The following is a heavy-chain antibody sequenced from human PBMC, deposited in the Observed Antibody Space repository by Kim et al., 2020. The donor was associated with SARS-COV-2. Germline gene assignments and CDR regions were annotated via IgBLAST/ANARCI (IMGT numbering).Heavy chain of an antibody. CDR3: ASAYFDWLLPQYYFDY. D-gene: IGHD3-9*01. J-gene: IGHJ4*02. Sequence: VKGRCTITRDNAKTSVYLQMNSLRAEYTAVYYCASAYFDWLLPQYYFDYWGQGTLVTVSS. V-gene: IGHV3-11*01.